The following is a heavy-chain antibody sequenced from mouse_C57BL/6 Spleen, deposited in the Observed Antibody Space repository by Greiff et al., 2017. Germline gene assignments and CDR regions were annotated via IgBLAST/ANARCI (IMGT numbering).Heavy chain of an antibody. CDR2: IYPGSGST. D-gene: IGHD3-2*02. CDR1: GYTFTSYW. V-gene: IGHV1-55*01. Sequence: QVQLKESGAELVKPGASVKMSCKASGYTFTSYWITWVKQRPGQGLEWIGDIYPGSGSTNYNEKFKSKATLTVDTSSSTAYMQLSSLTSEDSAVYYCARGSSGYEVDYWGQGTSVTVSS. CDR3: ARGSSGYEVDY. J-gene: IGHJ4*01.